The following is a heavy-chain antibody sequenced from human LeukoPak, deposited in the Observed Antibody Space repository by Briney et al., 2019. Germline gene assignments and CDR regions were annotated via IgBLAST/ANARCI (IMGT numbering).Heavy chain of an antibody. CDR2: MYFSRTP. Sequence: SETLSLTCIVSGGSISSYYWSWIRQPAGKGLEWIGRMYFSRTPKYNPALESRVTISVDTSKNQLSLKLSSVTAADTAVYYCARLGAGNWFDPWGQGTLVTVSA. V-gene: IGHV4-4*07. D-gene: IGHD6-13*01. CDR1: GGSISSYY. CDR3: ARLGAGNWFDP. J-gene: IGHJ5*02.